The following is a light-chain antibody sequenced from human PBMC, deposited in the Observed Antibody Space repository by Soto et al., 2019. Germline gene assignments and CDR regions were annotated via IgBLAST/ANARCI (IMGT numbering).Light chain of an antibody. J-gene: IGKJ5*01. Sequence: EIVMTHSPATLSVSPGERATLSCRASQSVSSNLAWYQQKPGQAPRLLIYGASTRATGIPARFSGSGSGTEFTLTISSLQSEDFAVYYCQQYNNCPPITFGPGTRLEV. CDR2: GAS. CDR1: QSVSSN. V-gene: IGKV3-15*01. CDR3: QQYNNCPPIT.